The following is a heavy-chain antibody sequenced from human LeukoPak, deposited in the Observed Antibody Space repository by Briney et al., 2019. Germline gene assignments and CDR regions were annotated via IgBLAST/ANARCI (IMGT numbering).Heavy chain of an antibody. V-gene: IGHV3-21*01. J-gene: IGHJ4*02. CDR3: ARGVWAYCGGDCYPDY. D-gene: IGHD2-21*02. CDR2: ISSSSSYI. CDR1: GFTFSSYS. Sequence: PGGSLRLSCAASGFTFSSYSMNWVRQAPGKGLEWVSSISSSSSYIYYADSVKGRFTISRDNAKNSLYPQMNSLRAEDTAVYYCARGVWAYCGGDCYPDYWGQGTLVTVSS.